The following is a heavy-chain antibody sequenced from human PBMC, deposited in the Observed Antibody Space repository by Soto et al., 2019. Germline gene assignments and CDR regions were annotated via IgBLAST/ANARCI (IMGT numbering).Heavy chain of an antibody. J-gene: IGHJ4*02. Sequence: PGGSLRLSCAASGFTFSSYAMHWFRQAPGKGLEWVAVISYDGSNKYYADSVKGRFTISRDNSKNTLYLQMNSLRAEDTAVYYCARDLPNSAGIFDYWGQGTLVTVSS. CDR1: GFTFSSYA. CDR2: ISYDGSNK. V-gene: IGHV3-30-3*01. D-gene: IGHD1-20*01. CDR3: ARDLPNSAGIFDY.